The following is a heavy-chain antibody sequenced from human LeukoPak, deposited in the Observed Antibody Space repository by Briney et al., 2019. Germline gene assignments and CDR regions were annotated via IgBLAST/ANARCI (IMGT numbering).Heavy chain of an antibody. CDR3: AREHYASGSYGDAFDI. J-gene: IGHJ3*02. D-gene: IGHD3-10*01. Sequence: SETLSLTCTVSGGSISSYYWSWIRQPPGKGLEWIGYIYYSGSTNYNPSLKSRVTISVDTSKNQFSLKLSSVTPADTAVYYCAREHYASGSYGDAFDIWGQGTMVTASS. CDR2: IYYSGST. V-gene: IGHV4-59*01. CDR1: GGSISSYY.